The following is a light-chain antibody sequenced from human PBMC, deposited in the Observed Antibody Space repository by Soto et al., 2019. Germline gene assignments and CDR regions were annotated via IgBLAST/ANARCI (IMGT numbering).Light chain of an antibody. J-gene: IGKJ5*01. CDR3: QQYGTSPIT. Sequence: IVLTQSPGILSLSPGERATLSCKSSQSVSSSSLAWYQQKPGQAPRLLIYDASSRATGIPDRFSGSGSGADFTLTISRLEPEDVAVYSCQQYGTSPITLGQGTRLEI. CDR2: DAS. CDR1: QSVSSSS. V-gene: IGKV3-20*01.